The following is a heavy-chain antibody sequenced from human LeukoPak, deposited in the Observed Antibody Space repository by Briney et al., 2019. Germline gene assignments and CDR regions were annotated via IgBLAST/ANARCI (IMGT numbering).Heavy chain of an antibody. J-gene: IGHJ4*02. D-gene: IGHD3-10*01. CDR3: ARDTGHYYGSGSYYPYYFDY. CDR2: INAGNGNT. CDR1: GYTFTSYA. V-gene: IGHV1-3*01. Sequence: ASVKVSCKASGYTFTSYAMHWVRQAPGQRLEWMGWINAGNGNTKYSQKFQGRVTITRDTSASTAYMELSSLRSEDTAVYYCARDTGHYYGSGSYYPYYFDYWGQGTLVTVSS.